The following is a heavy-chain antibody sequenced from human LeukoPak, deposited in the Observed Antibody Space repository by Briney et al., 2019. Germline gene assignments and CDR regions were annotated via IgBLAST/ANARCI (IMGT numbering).Heavy chain of an antibody. D-gene: IGHD6-19*01. Sequence: QPGGSLRLSCAASAFTISSYGMTWVRQAPGKGLEWVALISGSGGSTYYAGSVKGRFTISRDNSKNTVYLQMNSLRAEDTAVYYCAKQLHSSAWDYFDYWGQGTLVTVSS. CDR2: ISGSGGST. V-gene: IGHV3-23*01. CDR3: AKQLHSSAWDYFDY. CDR1: AFTISSYG. J-gene: IGHJ4*02.